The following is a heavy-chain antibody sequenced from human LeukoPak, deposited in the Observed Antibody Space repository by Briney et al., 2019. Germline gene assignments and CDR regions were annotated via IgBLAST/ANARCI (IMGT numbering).Heavy chain of an antibody. D-gene: IGHD3-22*01. J-gene: IGHJ5*02. CDR2: IRCKAYGGTA. CDR3: IRMYYYDSSGTFNP. Sequence: GGSLRLSCTASGFTFGDFAMSWVRQAPGKGLEWVGFIRCKAYGGTAEYAASAKGRFTISRDDSKSIAYLQMNSLKTEDTAVYYCIRMYYYDSSGTFNPWGQGTLVTVSS. CDR1: GFTFGDFA. V-gene: IGHV3-49*04.